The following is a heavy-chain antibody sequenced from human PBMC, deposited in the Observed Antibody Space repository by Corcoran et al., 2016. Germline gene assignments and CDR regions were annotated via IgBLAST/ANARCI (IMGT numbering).Heavy chain of an antibody. D-gene: IGHD3-10*01. CDR2: IYYSGST. Sequence: QVQLQESGPGLVKPSETLSLTCTVSGGSVSSGSYYWSWIRQPPGKGLEWIGYIYYSGSTNYNPSLKSRVTISVDTSKNQFSLKLSSVTAADTAVYYCARVGMVRGVIIDYWGQGTLVTVSS. CDR3: ARVGMVRGVIIDY. CDR1: GGSVSSGSYY. V-gene: IGHV4-61*01. J-gene: IGHJ4*02.